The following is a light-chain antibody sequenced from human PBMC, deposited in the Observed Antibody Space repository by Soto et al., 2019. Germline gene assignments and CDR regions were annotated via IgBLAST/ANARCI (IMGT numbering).Light chain of an antibody. CDR1: QSVSRSY. CDR3: QQYGSSPYT. CDR2: GAS. Sequence: EIVLTQSPGTLSLSPGERATLSCRASQSVSRSYLAWYQQKPGQAPRLLIYGASSRATGIPDRFSGSGSGTDFTLTGSRLEPEDFAVYYCQQYGSSPYTLGQGTKLEIK. V-gene: IGKV3-20*01. J-gene: IGKJ2*01.